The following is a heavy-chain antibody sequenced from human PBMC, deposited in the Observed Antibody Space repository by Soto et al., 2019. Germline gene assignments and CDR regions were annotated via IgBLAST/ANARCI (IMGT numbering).Heavy chain of an antibody. CDR3: VKIGASRITMIVGDY. Sequence: GSLRLSCAASGFTFSSYAMSWVRQAPGKGLEWVSAISGSGGSTYYADSVKGRFTISRDNSKNTLYLQMNSLRAEDTAVYYCVKIGASRITMIVGDYWGQGTLVTVSS. D-gene: IGHD3-22*01. CDR2: ISGSGGST. V-gene: IGHV3-23*01. J-gene: IGHJ4*02. CDR1: GFTFSSYA.